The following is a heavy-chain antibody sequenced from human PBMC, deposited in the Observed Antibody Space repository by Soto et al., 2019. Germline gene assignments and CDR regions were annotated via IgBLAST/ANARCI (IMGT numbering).Heavy chain of an antibody. CDR1: GYTFTGYY. Sequence: GASVKVSCKASGYTFTGYYMHWVRQAPGQGLEWMGWINPNSGGTNYAQKFQGWVTMTRDTSISTAYMELSRLRSDDTAVYYCARVSSSSSRNWFDPWGQGTLVTVSS. V-gene: IGHV1-2*04. D-gene: IGHD6-6*01. CDR2: INPNSGGT. CDR3: ARVSSSSSRNWFDP. J-gene: IGHJ5*02.